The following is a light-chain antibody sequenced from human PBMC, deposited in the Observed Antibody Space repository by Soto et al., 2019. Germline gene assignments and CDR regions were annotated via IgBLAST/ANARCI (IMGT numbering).Light chain of an antibody. CDR2: AAS. CDR1: QSISTY. V-gene: IGKV1-39*01. J-gene: IGKJ2*01. Sequence: DIQMTQSPSSLSASVGDRVAITCRASQSISTYLNWYQQKPGKAPKLLIYAASSVLSGVPSRFSGSGSGTDFTVTISSLQSEDFATYYCQQSYGTPYTFGLGTKLEMK. CDR3: QQSYGTPYT.